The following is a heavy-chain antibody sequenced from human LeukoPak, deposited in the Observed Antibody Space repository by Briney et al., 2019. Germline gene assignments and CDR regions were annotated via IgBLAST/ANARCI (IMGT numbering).Heavy chain of an antibody. D-gene: IGHD4-17*01. CDR3: ARDHLDSRLDYGDYDWFDP. CDR1: GGTFSSYA. V-gene: IGHV1-69*13. CDR2: IIPIFGTA. Sequence: GASVKVSCKASGGTFSSYAISWVRQAPGQGLEWMGGIIPIFGTANYAQKFQGRVTITADESTSTAYMELSSLRSEDTAVYYCARDHLDSRLDYGDYDWFDPWGQGTLVTVSS. J-gene: IGHJ5*02.